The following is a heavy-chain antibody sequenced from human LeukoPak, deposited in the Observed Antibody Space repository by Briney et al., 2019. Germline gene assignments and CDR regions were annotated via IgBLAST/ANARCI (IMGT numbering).Heavy chain of an antibody. Sequence: GESLKISCKGSGYIFTGYWIGWVRPLPGKGLEWMGIVYPGDSETKYSPSFQGHVTISADKSINTAYLQWSSLKASDTAIYYCARGHYYFDYWGQGSLVTVSS. V-gene: IGHV5-51*01. CDR2: VYPGDSET. CDR3: ARGHYYFDY. CDR1: GYIFTGYW. J-gene: IGHJ4*02.